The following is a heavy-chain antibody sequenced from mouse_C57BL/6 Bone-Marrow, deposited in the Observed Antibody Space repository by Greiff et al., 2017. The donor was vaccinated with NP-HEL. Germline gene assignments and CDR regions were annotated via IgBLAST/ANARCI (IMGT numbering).Heavy chain of an antibody. CDR3: ATTVVATRGYFDV. CDR2: ISSGGSYT. J-gene: IGHJ1*03. Sequence: DVQLVESGGDLVKPGGSLKLSCAASGFTFSSYGMSWVRQTPDKRLEWVATISSGGSYTYYPDSVKGRFTISRDNAKNTLYLQMSSLKSEDTAMYYCATTVVATRGYFDVWGTGTTVTVSS. V-gene: IGHV5-6*01. CDR1: GFTFSSYG. D-gene: IGHD1-1*01.